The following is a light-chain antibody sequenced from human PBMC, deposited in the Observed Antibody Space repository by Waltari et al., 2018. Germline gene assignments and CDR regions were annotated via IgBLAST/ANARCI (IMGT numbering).Light chain of an antibody. V-gene: IGKV1-39*01. CDR3: QQSLDSPYT. CDR1: QTIDVY. Sequence: DIQMTQSPSSLSAAVVDTVTIPCRASQTIDVYLNWYQQQPGKAPNLLIYAASTLLIGVPSRFSGFGSETEFTLTITGLQPEDFATYYCQQSLDSPYTFGQGTRLEI. CDR2: AAS. J-gene: IGKJ2*01.